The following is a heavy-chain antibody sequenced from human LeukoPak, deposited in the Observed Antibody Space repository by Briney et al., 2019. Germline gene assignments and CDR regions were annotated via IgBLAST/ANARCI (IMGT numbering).Heavy chain of an antibody. CDR1: GFTFSSYA. CDR3: AKGLSNYYYYGMDV. CDR2: ISGSGGST. J-gene: IGHJ6*02. V-gene: IGHV3-23*01. D-gene: IGHD4-11*01. Sequence: GGSLRLSCAASGFTFSSYAMSWVRQAPGKGLEWVSAISGSGGSTYYEDSVKGRFTISRDNSKNTLYLQMNSLRAEDTAVYYCAKGLSNYYYYGMDVWGQGTLVTVSS.